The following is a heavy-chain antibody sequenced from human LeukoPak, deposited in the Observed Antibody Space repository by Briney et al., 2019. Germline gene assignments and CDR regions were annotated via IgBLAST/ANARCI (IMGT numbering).Heavy chain of an antibody. CDR3: AKVRYQLLIDY. J-gene: IGHJ4*02. CDR1: GFTFSSYA. CDR2: IRYDGSYK. D-gene: IGHD2-2*01. V-gene: IGHV3-30*02. Sequence: QPGGSLRLSCAASGFTFSSYAMNWVRQAPGKGLEWVAFIRYDGSYKYYADSVKGRFTISRDNSKNTLYLQMNSLRADDTAVYYCAKVRYQLLIDYWGQGTLVTVSS.